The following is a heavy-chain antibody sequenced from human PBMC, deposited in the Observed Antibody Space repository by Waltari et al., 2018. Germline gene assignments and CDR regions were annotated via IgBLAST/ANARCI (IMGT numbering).Heavy chain of an antibody. CDR1: GYPFTSYD. D-gene: IGHD1-1*01. Sequence: QVQLVQSGAEVKKPGASVKVSCKASGYPFTSYDINWVRQATGQGLEWMGWRNPNSGYTGHAQTFQGRVTSTRNTCLSTAVTGMSSLGSEDTAVYYCAREYTLYYYYRMDVWGQATTVTVSS. J-gene: IGHJ6*02. CDR3: AREYTLYYYYRMDV. V-gene: IGHV1-8*03. CDR2: RNPNSGYT.